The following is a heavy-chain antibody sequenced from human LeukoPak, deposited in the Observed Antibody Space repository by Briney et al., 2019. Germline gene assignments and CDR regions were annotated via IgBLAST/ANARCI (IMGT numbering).Heavy chain of an antibody. J-gene: IGHJ1*01. V-gene: IGHV1-2*02. D-gene: IGHD2-2*01. CDR3: ASGGTIVVVPAAMEYFQH. Sequence: GASVKVSCKASGYTFTGYYMHWVRQAPGQGLEWMGWINPNSGGTNYAQKFQGRVTMTRDTSISTAYMELSRLRSDDTAVYYCASGGTIVVVPAAMEYFQHWGQGTLVTVSS. CDR1: GYTFTGYY. CDR2: INPNSGGT.